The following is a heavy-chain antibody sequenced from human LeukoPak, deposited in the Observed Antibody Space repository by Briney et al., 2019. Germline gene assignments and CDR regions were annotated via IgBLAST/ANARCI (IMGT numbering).Heavy chain of an antibody. CDR1: GGSMSNYY. D-gene: IGHD4-11*01. V-gene: IGHV4-59*01. J-gene: IGHJ4*02. CDR3: ARLRGNYFPDY. Sequence: SETLSLTCTVSGGSMSNYYWTWIRQPPGKGLEWIAYIFYTGSTNYNPSLKSRVTISVDTSKNQFSLKLSSVTAADTAVYYCARLRGNYFPDYWGQGTLVTVSS. CDR2: IFYTGST.